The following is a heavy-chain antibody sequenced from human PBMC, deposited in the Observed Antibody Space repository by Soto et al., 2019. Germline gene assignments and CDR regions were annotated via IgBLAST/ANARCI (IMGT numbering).Heavy chain of an antibody. V-gene: IGHV1-69*01. D-gene: IGHD6-13*01. CDR3: ARAVAGYSSTNLWWFDP. Sequence: QVQLVQSGAEVKKPGSSVKVSCKASGGTFSSYAISWVRQAPGQGLEWMGGIIPIFGTANYAQKFQGRVTITADESTSTAYMELSSLRSEDTAVYYCARAVAGYSSTNLWWFDPWGQGTLVTVSS. J-gene: IGHJ5*02. CDR2: IIPIFGTA. CDR1: GGTFSSYA.